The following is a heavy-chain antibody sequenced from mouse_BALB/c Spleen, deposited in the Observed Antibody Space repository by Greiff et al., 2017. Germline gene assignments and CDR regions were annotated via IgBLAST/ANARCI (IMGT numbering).Heavy chain of an antibody. CDR2: ISYSGST. J-gene: IGHJ3*01. V-gene: IGHV3-2*02. D-gene: IGHD2-10*01. Sequence: VQLQQSGPGLVKPSQSLSLTCTVTGYSITSDYAWNWIRQFPGNKLEWMGYISYSGSTSYNPSLKSRISITRDTSKNQFFLQLNSVTTEDTATYYCAAPAYYGNYGWTGFAYWGQGTLVTVSA. CDR3: AAPAYYGNYGWTGFAY. CDR1: GYSITSDYA.